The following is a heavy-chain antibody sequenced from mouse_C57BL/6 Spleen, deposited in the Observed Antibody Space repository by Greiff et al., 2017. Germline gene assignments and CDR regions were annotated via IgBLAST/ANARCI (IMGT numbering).Heavy chain of an antibody. D-gene: IGHD2-5*01. Sequence: EVQGVESGGGLVKPGGSLKLSCAASGFTFSSYAMSWVRQTPEKRLEWVATISDGGSYTYYPDNVKGRFTISRDNAKNNLYLQMLHLKSEDTAMYYCARDATIVTSFDYWGQGTPRTVSS. V-gene: IGHV5-4*01. CDR2: ISDGGSYT. CDR3: ARDATIVTSFDY. CDR1: GFTFSSYA. J-gene: IGHJ2*01.